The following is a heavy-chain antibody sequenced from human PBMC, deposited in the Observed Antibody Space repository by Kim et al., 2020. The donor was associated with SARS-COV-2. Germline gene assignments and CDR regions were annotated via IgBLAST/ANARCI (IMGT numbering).Heavy chain of an antibody. J-gene: IGHJ5*02. Sequence: SETLSLTCTVSGGSISSSSYYWGWIRQPPGKGLEWIGSIYYSGSTYYNPSLKSRVTISVDTSKNQFSLKLSSVTAADTAVYYCAREFLEDGSSSWIGFDPWGQGTLVTVSS. CDR2: IYYSGST. D-gene: IGHD6-13*01. CDR3: AREFLEDGSSSWIGFDP. CDR1: GGSISSSSYY. V-gene: IGHV4-39*07.